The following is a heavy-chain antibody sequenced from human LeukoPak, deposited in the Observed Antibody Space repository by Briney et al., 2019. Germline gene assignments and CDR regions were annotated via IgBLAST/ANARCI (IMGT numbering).Heavy chain of an antibody. CDR2: MNPKSGAT. CDR3: ARGSDYDDYFYMDF. V-gene: IGHV1-2*02. CDR1: GYRFTGYY. Sequence: ASVKVSCKTSGYRFTGYYLHWVRQAPGQGREWMGWMNPKSGATDYARKFQGRVTMTRDTSISTAYMELTRLRSDDTAVYFCARGSDYDDYFYMDFWGKGPTVTVSS. J-gene: IGHJ6*03.